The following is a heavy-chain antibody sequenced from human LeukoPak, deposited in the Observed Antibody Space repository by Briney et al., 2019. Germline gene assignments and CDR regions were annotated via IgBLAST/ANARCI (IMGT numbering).Heavy chain of an antibody. CDR2: IIPIFGTA. J-gene: IGHJ6*03. CDR3: ATGLYSYGPLPYYMDV. V-gene: IGHV1-69*13. Sequence: ASVKVSCKASGGTFSSYAVSWVRQAPGQGLEWMGGIIPIFGTANYAQKFQGRVTITADESTSTAYMELSSLRSEDTAVYYCATGLYSYGPLPYYMDVWGKGTTVTISS. CDR1: GGTFSSYA. D-gene: IGHD5-18*01.